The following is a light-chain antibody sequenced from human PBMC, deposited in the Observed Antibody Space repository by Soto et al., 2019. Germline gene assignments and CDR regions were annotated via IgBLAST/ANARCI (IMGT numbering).Light chain of an antibody. CDR1: SSNIGAGYD. CDR2: GNS. CDR3: QSYDSSLSGSVV. Sequence: QSALTQPPSVSGAPGQRVTISFTGSSSNIGAGYDVHWYQQLPGTAPKLLIYGNSNRPSGVPDRFSGSKSGTSASLAITGLQAEDEADYYCQSYDSSLSGSVVFGGGTKLTVL. J-gene: IGLJ2*01. V-gene: IGLV1-40*01.